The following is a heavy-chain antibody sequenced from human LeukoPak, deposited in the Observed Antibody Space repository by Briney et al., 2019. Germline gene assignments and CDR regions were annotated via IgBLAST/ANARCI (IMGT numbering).Heavy chain of an antibody. J-gene: IGHJ5*02. CDR1: GGSISSGSYY. V-gene: IGHV4-61*02. D-gene: IGHD6-13*01. Sequence: SQTLSLTCTVSGGSISSGSYYWSWIRQPAGKGLEWIGRIYTSGSTNYNPSLKSRVTISVDTSKNQFSLKLSSVTAADTAVYYCAREGIAAPLRGGPPFDPWGQGTLVTVSS. CDR3: AREGIAAPLRGGPPFDP. CDR2: IYTSGST.